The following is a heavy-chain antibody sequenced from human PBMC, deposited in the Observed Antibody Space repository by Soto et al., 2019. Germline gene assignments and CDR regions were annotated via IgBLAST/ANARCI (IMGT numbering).Heavy chain of an antibody. J-gene: IGHJ4*02. CDR1: GGTFSSYA. CDR2: IIPISGTA. D-gene: IGHD3-22*01. Sequence: ASVKVSCKASGGTFSSYAISWVRQAPGQGLEWMGGIIPISGTANYAQKFQGRVTITADESTSTAYMELSSLRSEDTAVYYCATSIYSSGYPDYFDYWGQGTLVTVSS. CDR3: ATSIYSSGYPDYFDY. V-gene: IGHV1-69*13.